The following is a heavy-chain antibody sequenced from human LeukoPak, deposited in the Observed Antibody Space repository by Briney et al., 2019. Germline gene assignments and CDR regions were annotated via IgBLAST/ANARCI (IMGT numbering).Heavy chain of an antibody. D-gene: IGHD3-3*01. CDR1: GFTFRSYA. V-gene: IGHV3-23*01. Sequence: PGGSLRLSCAASGFTFRSYAMSWVRQAPGKGLEWVSAISGSGGSTYCADSVKGRFTISRDNSKNTLYLQMDSLRAEDTAVYYCAKGIFGVVNDAFDIWGQGTMVTVSS. CDR2: ISGSGGST. J-gene: IGHJ3*02. CDR3: AKGIFGVVNDAFDI.